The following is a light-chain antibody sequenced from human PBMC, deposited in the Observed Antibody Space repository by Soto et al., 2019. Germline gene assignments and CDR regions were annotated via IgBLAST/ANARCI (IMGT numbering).Light chain of an antibody. V-gene: IGKV1-27*01. J-gene: IGKJ1*01. CDR2: AAS. Sequence: DIQMTQSPSSLSASVGDRVSITCRASQDIANFLAWYQQKPGKVPTLLIYAASILQSGVPSRFSGTASGTDFTLTISSLQPEDVATYYCQTYYSPPRTFGQGTKVE. CDR3: QTYYSPPRT. CDR1: QDIANF.